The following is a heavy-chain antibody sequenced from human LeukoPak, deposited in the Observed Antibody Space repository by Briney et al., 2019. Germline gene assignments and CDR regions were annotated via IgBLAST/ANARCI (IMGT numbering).Heavy chain of an antibody. CDR3: ARGRGLYDYVRGRFHY. CDR1: GFTFSSYA. J-gene: IGHJ4*02. CDR2: ISYDGSNK. Sequence: PGRSLRLSCAASGFTFSSYAMHWVRQAPGKGLEWVAVISYDGSNKYYADSVKGRFTISRDNSKNTLYLQMNSLRAEDTAVYYCARGRGLYDYVRGRFHYWGQGTLVTVSS. D-gene: IGHD3-16*01. V-gene: IGHV3-30*04.